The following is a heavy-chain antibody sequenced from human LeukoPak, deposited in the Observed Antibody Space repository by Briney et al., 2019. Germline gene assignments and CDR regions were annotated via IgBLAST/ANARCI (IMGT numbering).Heavy chain of an antibody. V-gene: IGHV3-7*01. CDR2: IKQDESEK. CDR1: GFTFSDHY. CDR3: ARLTWICSTGVCYSGFDY. D-gene: IGHD2-21*01. J-gene: IGHJ4*02. Sequence: GGSLRLSCAASGFTFSDHYMDWVRQAPGKGLEWVANIKQDESEKYYVDSVKGRFTISRDNAMNSLYLQSNSLRAEDTAVYYCARLTWICSTGVCYSGFDYWSQGTLVTVSS.